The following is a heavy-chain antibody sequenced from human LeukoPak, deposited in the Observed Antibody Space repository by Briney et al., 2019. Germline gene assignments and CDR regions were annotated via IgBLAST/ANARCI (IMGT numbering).Heavy chain of an antibody. Sequence: GASVKVSCKASGYTFTSYYMNWVRQAPGQGLKWMGIINPSGGSTSYAQKFQGRVTMTRDTSTSTVYMELSSLRSEDTAVYYCASPQEYYYDSSGYYYGDWGQGTLVTVSS. V-gene: IGHV1-46*01. J-gene: IGHJ4*02. CDR3: ASPQEYYYDSSGYYYGD. CDR2: INPSGGST. CDR1: GYTFTSYY. D-gene: IGHD3-22*01.